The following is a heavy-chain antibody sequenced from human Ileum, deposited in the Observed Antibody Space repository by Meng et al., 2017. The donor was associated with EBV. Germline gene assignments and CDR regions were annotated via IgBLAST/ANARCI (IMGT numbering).Heavy chain of an antibody. Sequence: EVQLLESGGGLVQPGGSLRLSCAASGFNFSIYAMSWVRQGPGKGLEWVSAISGSPDRTYYADSVKGRFTISRDNSKNTLYLQMNSLRAEDTAVYFCAKRDILYFSFEDWGQGALVTVSS. CDR3: AKRDILYFSFED. CDR2: ISGSPDRT. CDR1: GFNFSIYA. D-gene: IGHD2/OR15-2a*01. J-gene: IGHJ4*02. V-gene: IGHV3-23*01.